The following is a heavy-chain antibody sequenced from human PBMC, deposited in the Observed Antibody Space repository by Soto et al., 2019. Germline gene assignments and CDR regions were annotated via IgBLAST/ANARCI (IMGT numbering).Heavy chain of an antibody. CDR1: GYTFIDYF. Sequence: SSVEVSCKXSGYTFIDYFIQLVRQAPGQGLEWMGGINPSSGETTYAQKFQGRVTMTRDTSISTAYMELITLRSDDPAIYYCVRGLKWRELDYWGQGTPVTVSS. CDR2: INPSSGET. J-gene: IGHJ4*02. V-gene: IGHV1-2*02. CDR3: VRGLKWRELDY. D-gene: IGHD2-15*01.